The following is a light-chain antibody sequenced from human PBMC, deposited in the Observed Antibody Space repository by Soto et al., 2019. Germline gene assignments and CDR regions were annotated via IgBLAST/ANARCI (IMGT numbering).Light chain of an antibody. CDR3: QQRSNWPPT. V-gene: IGKV3D-20*02. CDR1: QSVSSSY. Sequence: EIVFTQSPCTLSLSPGERATLSCRASQSVSSSYLAWYQQKPGQAPRLLIYATSSRATGIPDRFSGSGSGTDFSLTISRLEPEDFAVYYCQQRSNWPPTFGQGTRLEIK. J-gene: IGKJ5*01. CDR2: ATS.